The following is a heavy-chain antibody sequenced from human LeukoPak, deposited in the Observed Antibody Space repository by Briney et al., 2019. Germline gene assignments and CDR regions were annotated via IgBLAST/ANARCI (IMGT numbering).Heavy chain of an antibody. Sequence: APVKVSCKASGYTFTGYYMHWVRQAPGQGLEWMGRINPNSGGTNYAQKFQGRVTMTRDTSISTAYMELSRLRSDDTAVYYCARDITYGHYADAFDIWGQGTMVTVSS. CDR3: ARDITYGHYADAFDI. D-gene: IGHD4-17*01. J-gene: IGHJ3*02. CDR1: GYTFTGYY. V-gene: IGHV1-2*06. CDR2: INPNSGGT.